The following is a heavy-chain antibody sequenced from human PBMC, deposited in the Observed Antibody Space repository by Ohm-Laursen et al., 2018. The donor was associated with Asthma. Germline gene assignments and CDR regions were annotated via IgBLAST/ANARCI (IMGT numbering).Heavy chain of an antibody. CDR2: INGDGSTT. J-gene: IGHJ4*02. D-gene: IGHD1-26*01. V-gene: IGHV3-74*01. CDR3: ARGNSGSSIDY. Sequence: SLRLSCSASGFTLSSYWMHWVRQAPGKGLVWVSRINGDGSTTSYADSVKGRFTISRDNAKNTVYLQMNSLRAEDTAVYYCARGNSGSSIDYWGQGTLVTVSS. CDR1: GFTLSSYW.